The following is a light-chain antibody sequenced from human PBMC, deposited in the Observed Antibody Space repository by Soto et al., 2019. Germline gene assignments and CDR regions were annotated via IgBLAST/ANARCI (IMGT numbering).Light chain of an antibody. Sequence: DIQLTQSPSSLAASVGDRVNITCRASQGIRNDLGWYQQKPGKAPKRLIYGSSSLQSGVPSRFSGSGSGTEFILTISSLQSEDFAVYYCQQYKNWPLLTFGGGTKVDIK. CDR1: QGIRND. CDR2: GSS. J-gene: IGKJ4*01. V-gene: IGKV1-17*01. CDR3: QQYKNWPLLT.